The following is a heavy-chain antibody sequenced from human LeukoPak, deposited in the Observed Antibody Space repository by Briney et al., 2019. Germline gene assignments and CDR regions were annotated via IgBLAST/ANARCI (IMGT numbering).Heavy chain of an antibody. V-gene: IGHV1-69*13. CDR2: IIPILGTA. J-gene: IGHJ4*02. Sequence: SVKVSCKASGGTFSSYAISWVRQAPGQGLEWMGGIIPILGTANYAQKFQGRVTITADESTSTAYMELSSLRSEDTAVYYCARSPGSSSSRYFDYWGQGTLVTVSS. D-gene: IGHD6-6*01. CDR1: GGTFSSYA. CDR3: ARSPGSSSSRYFDY.